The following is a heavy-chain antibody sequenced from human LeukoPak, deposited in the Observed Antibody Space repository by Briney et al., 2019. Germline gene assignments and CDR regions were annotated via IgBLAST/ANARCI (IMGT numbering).Heavy chain of an antibody. D-gene: IGHD2-8*02. Sequence: GGSLRLSFAALEITSRAFWMAWVRRPPGKGLEWVANINKDGTEKEYVDSVKGRFSIFRDNAQNSVFLQMNSLRAEDTAVYYCAIFAGAVPGNLLLWGKGTTVIVSA. V-gene: IGHV3-7*01. CDR2: INKDGTEK. J-gene: IGHJ6*04. CDR1: EITSRAFW. CDR3: AIFAGAVPGNLLL.